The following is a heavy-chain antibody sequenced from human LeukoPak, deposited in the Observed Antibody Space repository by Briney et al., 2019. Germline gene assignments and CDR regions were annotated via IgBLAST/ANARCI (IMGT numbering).Heavy chain of an antibody. V-gene: IGHV3-23*01. Sequence: PGGSLRLSCAASGFTFSSYAMSWVRQASGKGLEWVSAISGSGGSTYYADSVKGRFTISRDNSKNTLYLQMNSLRAEDTAVYYCAKAIGGAAAGSLYYYGMDVWGQGTTVTVSS. CDR2: ISGSGGST. CDR1: GFTFSSYA. CDR3: AKAIGGAAAGSLYYYGMDV. D-gene: IGHD6-13*01. J-gene: IGHJ6*02.